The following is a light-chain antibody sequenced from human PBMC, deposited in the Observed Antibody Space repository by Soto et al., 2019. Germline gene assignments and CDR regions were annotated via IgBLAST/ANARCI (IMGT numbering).Light chain of an antibody. CDR3: QQYDSFPRT. Sequence: DIQMTQSPSILSASVGDRVTITCRASHSVNIWLAWYRQKPGKAPNLLIYDASTLQSGVTSRFSVSGAWTDFTLTITSLQTDDVATYYCQQYDSFPRTFGQGTRV. CDR1: HSVNIW. J-gene: IGKJ1*01. V-gene: IGKV1-5*01. CDR2: DAS.